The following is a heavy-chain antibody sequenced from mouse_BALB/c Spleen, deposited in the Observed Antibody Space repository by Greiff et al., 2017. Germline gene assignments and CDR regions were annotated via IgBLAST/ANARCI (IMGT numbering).Heavy chain of an antibody. J-gene: IGHJ4*01. D-gene: IGHD1-2*01. V-gene: IGHV5-6-3*01. CDR2: INSNGGST. CDR1: GFTFSSYG. CDR3: ARDRHYDGNAMDY. Sequence: EVMLVESGGGLVQPGGSLKLSCAASGFTFSSYGMSWVRQTPDKRLELVATINSNGGSTYYPDSVKGRFTISRDNAKNTLYLQMSSLKSEDTAMYYCARDRHYDGNAMDYWGQGTSVTVSS.